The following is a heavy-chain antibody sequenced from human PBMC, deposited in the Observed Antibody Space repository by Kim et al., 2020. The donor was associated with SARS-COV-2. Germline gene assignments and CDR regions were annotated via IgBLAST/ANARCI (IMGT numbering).Heavy chain of an antibody. V-gene: IGHV3-23*01. J-gene: IGHJ1*01. CDR2: ISESGETT. Sequence: GGSLRLSCVASGFTFTYYAMNWVRQAPGKGLEWVSSISESGETTHYADSVKGRFTISRDNSNNTLSLPMNSLRAEDTAVYYCAKQYVQHWGQGTLVTVSS. D-gene: IGHD2-8*01. CDR1: GFTFTYYA. CDR3: AKQYVQH.